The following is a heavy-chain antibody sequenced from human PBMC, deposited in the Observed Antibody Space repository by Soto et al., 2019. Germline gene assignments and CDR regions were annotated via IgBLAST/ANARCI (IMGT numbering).Heavy chain of an antibody. Sequence: QLQQSGPGLVKPSQTLSLTCAISGDTVSSNSATWNWIRQSPSRGLEWLGRTYYSSQWYSDYALSVKSRITINPDTTKNQFSLHLNSVTPEDTAVYYCARHEQREADPFDYWGQGTLVTVSS. V-gene: IGHV6-1*01. D-gene: IGHD6-19*01. CDR1: GDTVSSNSAT. CDR2: TYYSSQWYS. CDR3: ARHEQREADPFDY. J-gene: IGHJ4*02.